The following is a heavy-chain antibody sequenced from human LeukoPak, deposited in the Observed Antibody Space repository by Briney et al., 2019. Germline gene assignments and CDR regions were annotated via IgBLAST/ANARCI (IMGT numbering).Heavy chain of an antibody. J-gene: IGHJ4*02. D-gene: IGHD6-13*01. V-gene: IGHV3-20*04. CDR1: GFIFDDYS. CDR3: ARYLSSSGPFDS. Sequence: TGGSLRLSCAASGFIFDDYSMSWVRQAPGKGLEWVSYVHWNGGSTAYADSVKGRFTISRDNARNFLYLQMNSLRADDTALYYCARYLSSSGPFDSWGQGTLVTVSS. CDR2: VHWNGGST.